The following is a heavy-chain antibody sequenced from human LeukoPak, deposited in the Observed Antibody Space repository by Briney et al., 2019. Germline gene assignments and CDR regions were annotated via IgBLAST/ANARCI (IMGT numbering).Heavy chain of an antibody. J-gene: IGHJ4*02. V-gene: IGHV3-23*01. CDR2: ITEESGGST. D-gene: IGHD4-11*01. CDR1: GFTFTTYA. CDR3: AREGRQYYFDY. Sequence: GGSLRLSCAASGFTFTTYAMSWVRQAPGKGLEWVSAITEESGGSTYYTDSVKGRFTISRDNSKNTLYLQMNSLRAEDTAVYYCAREGRQYYFDYWGQGTLVTVSS.